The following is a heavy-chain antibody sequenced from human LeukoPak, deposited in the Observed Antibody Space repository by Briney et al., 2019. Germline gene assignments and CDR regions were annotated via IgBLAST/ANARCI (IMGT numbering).Heavy chain of an antibody. CDR2: ISSSSSYI. CDR3: ARDPTRLGIGPFFDY. V-gene: IGHV3-21*01. D-gene: IGHD7-27*01. CDR1: GFTFSIYS. J-gene: IGHJ4*02. Sequence: GGSLRLSCAASGFTFSIYSMNWVRQAPGKGLEWVSSISSSSSYIYYADSVKGRFTISRDNAKNSLYLQMNSLRAEDTAVYYCARDPTRLGIGPFFDYWGQGTLVTVSS.